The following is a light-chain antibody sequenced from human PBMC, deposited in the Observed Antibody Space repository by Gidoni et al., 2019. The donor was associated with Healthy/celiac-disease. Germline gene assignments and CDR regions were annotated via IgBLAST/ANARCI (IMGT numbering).Light chain of an antibody. J-gene: IGKJ3*01. CDR1: QSVSSY. V-gene: IGKV3-11*01. CDR3: QQRSNWPPV. CDR2: DAS. Sequence: TLSLSPGERATLSCRASQSVSSYLTGYQQKPGQAPRLLIYDASNKATGIPARFSGSGSGTDFTLTISSLEPEDFAVYYCQQRSNWPPVFGPGTKVDIK.